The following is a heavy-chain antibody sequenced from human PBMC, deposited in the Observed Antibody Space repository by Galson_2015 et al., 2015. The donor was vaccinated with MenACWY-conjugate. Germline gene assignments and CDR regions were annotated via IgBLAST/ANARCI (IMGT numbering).Heavy chain of an antibody. J-gene: IGHJ4*02. D-gene: IGHD1-26*01. CDR1: GFTFSSYA. CDR3: AKDPPIVGASRKFDY. V-gene: IGHV3-23*01. Sequence: SLRLSCAASGFTFSSYAMSWVRQAPGKGLEWVSAISGSGGSTYYADSVKGRFTISRGNSKTTLYLQMNSLRAEDTAVYYCAKDPPIVGASRKFDYWGQGTLVTVSS. CDR2: ISGSGGST.